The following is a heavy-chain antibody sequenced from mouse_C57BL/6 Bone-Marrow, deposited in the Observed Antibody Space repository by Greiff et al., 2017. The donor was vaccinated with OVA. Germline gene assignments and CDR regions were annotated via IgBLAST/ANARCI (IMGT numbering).Heavy chain of an antibody. V-gene: IGHV1-55*01. CDR2: IYPGSGST. J-gene: IGHJ3*01. Sequence: VQLQQPGAELVKPGASVKMSCKASGYTFTSYWITWVKQRPGQGLEWIGDIYPGSGSTNYNEKFKSKATLTVDTSSSTAYMQLSSLTSEDSAVYYCARRRGNYWGFAYWGQGTLVTVSA. D-gene: IGHD2-1*01. CDR3: ARRRGNYWGFAY. CDR1: GYTFTSYW.